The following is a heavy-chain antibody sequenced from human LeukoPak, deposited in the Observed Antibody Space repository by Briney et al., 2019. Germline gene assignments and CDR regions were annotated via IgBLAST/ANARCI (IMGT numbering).Heavy chain of an antibody. Sequence: GGSLGLSCEASGFTISDDSMSWIRQAPGKGLEWVSHISSSDAIVYYADSVKGRFTISRDNAKNSLYLQMNSLRAEDTAVYYCARDSSGYSSGWSEGSHYWGQGTLVTVSS. V-gene: IGHV3-11*04. CDR3: ARDSSGYSSGWSEGSHY. CDR1: GFTISDDS. J-gene: IGHJ4*02. D-gene: IGHD6-19*01. CDR2: ISSSDAIV.